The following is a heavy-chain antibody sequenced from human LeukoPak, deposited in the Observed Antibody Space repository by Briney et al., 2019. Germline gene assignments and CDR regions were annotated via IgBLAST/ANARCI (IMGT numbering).Heavy chain of an antibody. CDR3: ARLNFRGGEALHFDS. CDR2: IHSDGTT. J-gene: IGHJ4*02. D-gene: IGHD3-16*01. CDR1: GGSLTNYY. V-gene: IGHV4-4*09. Sequence: PSETLSLTCSVSGGSLTNYYWGWIRQPPGKGLEFIGYIHSDGTTNYDSSLQSRVAISLDTSKIQFSLRLYSVTAAYTALYFCARLNFRGGEALHFDSWGQGTLVAVSS.